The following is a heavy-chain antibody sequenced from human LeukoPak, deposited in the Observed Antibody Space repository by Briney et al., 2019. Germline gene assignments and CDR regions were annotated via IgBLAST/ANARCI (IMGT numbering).Heavy chain of an antibody. CDR1: GGSFSGYS. CDR3: ARRPNYYYYYGMDV. J-gene: IGHJ6*02. Sequence: RPSETLSLTCAVYGGSFSGYSWNWIRQPPVKGLEWIGEINHSGGTNYNPSLKGRVTISVDTSKKQFSLKLSSVTAADTAVYYCARRPNYYYYYGMDVWGQGTTVTVSS. V-gene: IGHV4-34*01. CDR2: INHSGGT.